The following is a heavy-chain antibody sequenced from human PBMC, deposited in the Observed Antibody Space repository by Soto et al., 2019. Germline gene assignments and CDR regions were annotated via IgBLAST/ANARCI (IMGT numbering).Heavy chain of an antibody. D-gene: IGHD3-10*01. V-gene: IGHV4-59*01. Sequence: PSETLSLTCTVSGGSISSYYWSWIRQPPGKGLEWIGYIYYSGSTNYNPSLKSRVTISVDTSKNQFSLKLSSVTAADTAVYYCARDHWFGELDNWFDPWGQGTLVTVSS. J-gene: IGHJ5*02. CDR3: ARDHWFGELDNWFDP. CDR1: GGSISSYY. CDR2: IYYSGST.